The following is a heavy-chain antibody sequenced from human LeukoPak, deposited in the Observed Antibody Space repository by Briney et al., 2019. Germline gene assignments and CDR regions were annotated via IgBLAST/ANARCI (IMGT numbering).Heavy chain of an antibody. J-gene: IGHJ4*02. CDR1: GYTFTSNY. CDR3: ARDQEGFDY. Sequence: GESLKVSCKASGYTFTSNYIHWVRQAPGQGLEWMGMIYPRDGSTSYAQKFQGRVTVTRDTSTSTVHMELSGLRSEDTAVYYCARDQEGFDYWGQGTLVTVSS. CDR2: IYPRDGST. V-gene: IGHV1-46*01.